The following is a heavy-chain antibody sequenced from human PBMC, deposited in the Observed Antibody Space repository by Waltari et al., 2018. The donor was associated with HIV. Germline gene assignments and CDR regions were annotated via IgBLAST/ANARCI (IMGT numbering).Heavy chain of an antibody. CDR2: GYYSGST. V-gene: IGHV4-30-4*08. Sequence: QVLLQESGPGLVKPSQSLSLNCTVSGGSITNVDAYWTWIRQSPGRGLEIIGYGYYSGSTSYNPSFKSRTDISLDAPRRTFSLKMTSMSAADSARYYCGRVFREDGNTLDSWGRGVPVIVS. CDR3: GRVFREDGNTLDS. CDR1: GGSITNVDAY. D-gene: IGHD2-21*01. J-gene: IGHJ4*02.